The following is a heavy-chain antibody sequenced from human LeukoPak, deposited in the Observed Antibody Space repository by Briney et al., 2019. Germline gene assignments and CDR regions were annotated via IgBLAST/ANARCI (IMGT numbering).Heavy chain of an antibody. CDR3: AKWGDYDVLTGYYVSDY. J-gene: IGHJ4*02. V-gene: IGHV3-23*01. CDR2: ISGSGGAT. D-gene: IGHD3-9*01. Sequence: GGSLRLSCAASGFTFSSYAMSWVRQAPGKGLEWVSSISGSGGATFYADSVKGRFTISRDNSKNTLYLQMNSLRAEDTAVYYCAKWGDYDVLTGYYVSDYWGQGTLVTVSS. CDR1: GFTFSSYA.